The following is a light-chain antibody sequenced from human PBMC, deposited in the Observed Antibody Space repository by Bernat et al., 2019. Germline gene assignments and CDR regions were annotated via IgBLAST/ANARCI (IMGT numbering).Light chain of an antibody. V-gene: IGKV2-30*01. Sequence: DVVMTQSPLSLPVTLGQPASISCRPDQSLVKSDGNTYLNWLQQRPGQSPRRLIYKVSDRDSGVPDRFSGSGSGTDFTLKISRVEAEDVGVYYCMQGTHWPWKFGQGTKVEI. J-gene: IGKJ1*01. CDR1: QSLVKSDGNTY. CDR2: KVS. CDR3: MQGTHWPWK.